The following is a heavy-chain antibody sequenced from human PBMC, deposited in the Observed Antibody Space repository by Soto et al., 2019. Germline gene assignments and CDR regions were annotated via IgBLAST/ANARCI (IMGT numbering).Heavy chain of an antibody. D-gene: IGHD3-22*01. CDR3: ARGAPYYYDSSGEAP. V-gene: IGHV1-2*02. Sequence: ASVKVSCKASGYTFTGYYMHWVRQAPGQGLEWMGWINPNSGGTNYAQKFQGRVTMTRDTSISTAYMELSRLRSDDTAVYYCARGAPYYYDSSGEAPWGQGTLVTVSS. CDR2: INPNSGGT. J-gene: IGHJ4*02. CDR1: GYTFTGYY.